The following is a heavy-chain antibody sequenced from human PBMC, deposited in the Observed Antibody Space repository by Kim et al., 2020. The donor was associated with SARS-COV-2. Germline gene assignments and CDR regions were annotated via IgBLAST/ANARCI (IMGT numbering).Heavy chain of an antibody. J-gene: IGHJ4*02. D-gene: IGHD3-16*01. CDR3: VHAPRGYFDY. CDR2: GT. V-gene: IGHV1-2*02. Sequence: GTNYSQKLQGRVTMTRDSSISTAYMELSRLRSDDTAVYYCVHAPRGYFDYWGQGTLVTVSS.